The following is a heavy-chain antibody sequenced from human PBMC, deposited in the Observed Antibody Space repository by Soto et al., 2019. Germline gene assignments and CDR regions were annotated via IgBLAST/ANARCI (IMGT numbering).Heavy chain of an antibody. CDR1: GGTFNSYV. Sequence: QVQLVQSGAEVKKPGSSVKVSCKASGGTFNSYVINWVRQAPGQGLEWMGEIIPFFGTAEYAQKFQGRVTITADEAASTAYMELSSLKPGDTAVYYCAGTHFDTSGYYPSALEYWGQGTQVSVSS. V-gene: IGHV1-69*01. CDR3: AGTHFDTSGYYPSALEY. D-gene: IGHD3-22*01. CDR2: IIPFFGTA. J-gene: IGHJ4*02.